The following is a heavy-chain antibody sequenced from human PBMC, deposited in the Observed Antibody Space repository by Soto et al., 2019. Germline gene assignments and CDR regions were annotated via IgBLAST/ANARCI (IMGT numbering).Heavy chain of an antibody. CDR3: AKEVEGGNYGLEI. J-gene: IGHJ3*02. D-gene: IGHD4-17*01. CDR2: VYYSGST. V-gene: IGHV4-59*01. CDR1: GASMRDYF. Sequence: PSETLSLTCSVSGASMRDYFWNWIRQAPGRGLEWLGDVYYSGSTNYNPSLKSRINISIDPSKRQFSLTITSVTPADTAVYYCAKEVEGGNYGLEIWG.